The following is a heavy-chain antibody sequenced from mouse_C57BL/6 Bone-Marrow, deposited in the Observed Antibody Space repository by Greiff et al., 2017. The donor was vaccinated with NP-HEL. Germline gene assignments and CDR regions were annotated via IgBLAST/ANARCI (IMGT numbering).Heavy chain of an antibody. Sequence: QVQLQQSGAELMKPGASVKLSCKATGYTFTGYWIEWVKQRPGHGLEWIGEILPGSGSTNYTEKFKGKATFTADTSSNTAYMQLSSLTTEDSAIYYCAREAVTGYFDYWGQGTTLTVSS. V-gene: IGHV1-9*01. CDR1: GYTFTGYW. D-gene: IGHD2-5*01. J-gene: IGHJ2*01. CDR3: AREAVTGYFDY. CDR2: ILPGSGST.